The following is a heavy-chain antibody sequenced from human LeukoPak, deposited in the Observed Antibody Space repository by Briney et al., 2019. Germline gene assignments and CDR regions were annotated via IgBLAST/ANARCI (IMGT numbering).Heavy chain of an antibody. Sequence: GGSLRLSCAASGFTFSSYAMHWVRQAPGKGLEWVAVISYDGSNKYYADSVKGRFTISRDNSKNTLYLQMNSLRAEDTAVYYCVRAGPAVAGISSAFDIWGQGTMVTVSS. CDR3: VRAGPAVAGISSAFDI. CDR2: ISYDGSNK. CDR1: GFTFSSYA. V-gene: IGHV3-30-3*01. D-gene: IGHD6-19*01. J-gene: IGHJ3*02.